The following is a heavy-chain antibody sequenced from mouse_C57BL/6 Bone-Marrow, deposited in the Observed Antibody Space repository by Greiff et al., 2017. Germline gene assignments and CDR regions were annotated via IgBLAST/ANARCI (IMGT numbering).Heavy chain of an antibody. Sequence: QVQLQQSGAELARPGASVKLSCKASGYTFTSYGISWVKQRTGQGLEWIGEIYPRSGNTYYNEKFKGKATRNADKSSSTAYIGLRSLTSEDSAVYFCARQLTAYWGQGTLVTVSA. CDR3: ARQLTAY. D-gene: IGHD3-2*02. J-gene: IGHJ3*01. CDR2: IYPRSGNT. CDR1: GYTFTSYG. V-gene: IGHV1-81*01.